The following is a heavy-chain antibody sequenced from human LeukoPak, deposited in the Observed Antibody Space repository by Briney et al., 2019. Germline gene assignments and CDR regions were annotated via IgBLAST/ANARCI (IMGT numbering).Heavy chain of an antibody. CDR2: ISAYNGIT. J-gene: IGHJ4*02. CDR1: GYTFFRYG. D-gene: IGHD6-19*01. CDR3: ARAGSSSGWHEGSDY. V-gene: IGHV1-18*01. Sequence: ASVKVSSEASGYTFFRYGTSSVRQAPRQRLWWMGWISAYNGITNYAQKLQGRVTMTTDTSTSTAYMKLRSLRSDDTAVYYCARAGSSSGWHEGSDYWGQGTPVTVSS.